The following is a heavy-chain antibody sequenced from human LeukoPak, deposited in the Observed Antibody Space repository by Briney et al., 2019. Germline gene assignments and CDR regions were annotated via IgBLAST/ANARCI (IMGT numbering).Heavy chain of an antibody. J-gene: IGHJ4*02. CDR1: GGSISSYY. Sequence: PSETLSLTCTVSGGSISSYYWSWIRQPPGKGLEWIGYIYYSGSTNYNPSLKSRVTISVDTSKNQFSLKLSSVTAADTAVYYCARADYGDYNDYYFDYWDQGTLVTVSS. CDR2: IYYSGST. V-gene: IGHV4-59*01. CDR3: ARADYGDYNDYYFDY. D-gene: IGHD4-17*01.